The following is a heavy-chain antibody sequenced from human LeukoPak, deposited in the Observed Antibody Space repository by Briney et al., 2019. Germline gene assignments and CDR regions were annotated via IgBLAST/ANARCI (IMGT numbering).Heavy chain of an antibody. D-gene: IGHD1-1*01. J-gene: IGHJ6*02. CDR1: GGSFSGYY. CDR3: ARPLGQGNEYGMDV. CDR2: INHSGST. Sequence: PETLSLTCAVYGGSFSGYYWSWIRQPPGKGLEWIGEINHSGSTNYNPSLKSRVTISVDTSKNQFSLKLSSVTAADTAVYYCARPLGQGNEYGMDVWGQGTTVTVSS. V-gene: IGHV4-34*01.